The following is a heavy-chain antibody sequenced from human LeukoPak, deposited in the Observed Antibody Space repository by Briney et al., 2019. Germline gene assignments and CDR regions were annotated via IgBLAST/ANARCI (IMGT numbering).Heavy chain of an antibody. CDR1: GYSFNSVYY. J-gene: IGHJ3*02. CDR2: IYNSGST. CDR3: ARNISGLGLYSHHAYDPAGAFDI. V-gene: IGHV4-38-2*01. Sequence: SETLSLTCAVSGYSFNSVYYWAWIRQPPGTGLEWIGSIYNSGSTSYNPSLKSRVTLSLDTSKNQFSLRLTSVTAADTAVYYCARNISGLGLYSHHAYDPAGAFDIWAQGTLVTVSS. D-gene: IGHD1-14*01.